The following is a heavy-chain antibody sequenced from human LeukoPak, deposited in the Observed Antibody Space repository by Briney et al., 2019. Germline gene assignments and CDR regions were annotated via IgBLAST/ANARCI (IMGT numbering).Heavy chain of an antibody. CDR1: GYTFTSYD. J-gene: IGHJ5*02. CDR3: ARGRPPPRIAAAGKNRFDP. CDR2: MNPNSGNT. V-gene: IGHV1-8*01. D-gene: IGHD6-13*01. Sequence: WASVKVSCKASGYTFTSYDINWVRQATGQGLEWMGWMNPNSGNTGYAQKFQGRVTMTRNTSISTAYMELSSLRSEDTAVYYCARGRPPPRIAAAGKNRFDPWGQGTLVTVSS.